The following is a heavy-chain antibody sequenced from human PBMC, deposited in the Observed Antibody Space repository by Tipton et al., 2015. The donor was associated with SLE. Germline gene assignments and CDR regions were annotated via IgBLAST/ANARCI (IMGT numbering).Heavy chain of an antibody. CDR3: ARRNSTSGAFDI. CDR1: GFAFSSYG. J-gene: IGHJ3*02. D-gene: IGHD5/OR15-5a*01. Sequence: SLRLSCAASGFAFSSYGMHWVRQAPGKGLEWVAVIWYDGNYQYYADSVKGRFTISRDNSKNTVYLQMNSVRVEDTAIYYCARRNSTSGAFDIWGQATLVTVSS. CDR2: IWYDGNYQ. V-gene: IGHV3-33*01.